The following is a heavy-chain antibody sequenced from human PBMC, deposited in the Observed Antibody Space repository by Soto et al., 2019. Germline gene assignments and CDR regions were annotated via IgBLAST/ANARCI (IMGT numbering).Heavy chain of an antibody. Sequence: GDSLKISCQGSGYSFTTYWSSWVRQMTGKGLEWMGRIDPSDCYSNYSPSFQGHVTISADKSISTAYLQRSSLKASDTAMYYCAREYCRSTSGHTRAFDIWGQGTMVTVS. D-gene: IGHD2-2*02. CDR1: GYSFTTYW. CDR3: AREYCRSTSGHTRAFDI. J-gene: IGHJ3*02. V-gene: IGHV5-10-1*01. CDR2: IDPSDCYS.